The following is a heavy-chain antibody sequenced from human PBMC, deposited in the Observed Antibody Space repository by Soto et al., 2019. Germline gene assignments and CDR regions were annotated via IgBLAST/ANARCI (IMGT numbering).Heavy chain of an antibody. V-gene: IGHV1-18*01. D-gene: IGHD2-2*01. CDR2: ISAYNGNT. Sequence: ASVKVSCKASGYTFTSYGISWVRQAPGQGLEWMGWISAYNGNTNYAQKLQGRVTMTTDTSTSTAYMELRSLRSDDTAVYYCASTALGSFPLGYCSSTSCRPAGFDPWGQGTLVTVSS. CDR1: GYTFTSYG. J-gene: IGHJ5*02. CDR3: ASTALGSFPLGYCSSTSCRPAGFDP.